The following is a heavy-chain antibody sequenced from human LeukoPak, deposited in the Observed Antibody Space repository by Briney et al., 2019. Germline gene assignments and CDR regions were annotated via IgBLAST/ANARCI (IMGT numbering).Heavy chain of an antibody. D-gene: IGHD3-3*01. CDR1: GGSISSYY. CDR3: ARGSSLYYDFWSGYPYFDY. V-gene: IGHV4-59*01. CDR2: IYYSGST. J-gene: IGHJ4*02. Sequence: SETLSLTCTVSGGSISSYYWSWIRQPPGKGLEWIGYIYYSGSTNYNPSLKSRVTISVDTSKNQFSLKLSSVTAADTAVYYCARGSSLYYDFWSGYPYFDYWGQGTLVTVFS.